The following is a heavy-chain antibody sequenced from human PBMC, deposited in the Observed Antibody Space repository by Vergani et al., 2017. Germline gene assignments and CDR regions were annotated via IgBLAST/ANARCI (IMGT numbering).Heavy chain of an antibody. CDR3: ASSRDSSSWYPIWGGMCV. Sequence: EVQLVESGGGLVQPGGSLRLSCAASGFTFSSYEMNWVRQAPGKGLEWVSYISSSGSTIYYADSVKGRFTISRDNAKNSLCLQMNSLRAEDTAVFYCASSRDSSSWYPIWGGMCVWGQGTTVTVSS. CDR2: ISSSGSTI. D-gene: IGHD6-13*01. V-gene: IGHV3-48*03. J-gene: IGHJ6*02. CDR1: GFTFSSYE.